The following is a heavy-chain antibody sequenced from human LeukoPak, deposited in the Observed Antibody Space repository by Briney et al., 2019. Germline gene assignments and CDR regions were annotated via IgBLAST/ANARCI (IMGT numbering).Heavy chain of an antibody. V-gene: IGHV3-23*01. J-gene: IGHJ3*02. CDR3: AKDRWTEVDAFDI. CDR2: ISGSGGST. D-gene: IGHD1-1*01. Sequence: GGSLRLSCAASGFTFSSYSMNWVRQAPGKGLEWVSAISGSGGSTYYADSVKGRFTISRDNSKNTLYLQMNSLRAEGTAVYYCAKDRWTEVDAFDIWGQGTMVTVSS. CDR1: GFTFSSYS.